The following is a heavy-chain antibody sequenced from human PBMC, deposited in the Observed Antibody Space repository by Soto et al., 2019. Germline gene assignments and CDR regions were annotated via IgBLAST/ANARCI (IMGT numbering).Heavy chain of an antibody. J-gene: IGHJ6*02. CDR2: IYYSGST. V-gene: IGHV4-59*08. CDR1: GGSISSYY. Sequence: QVQLQESGPGLVKPSETLSLTCTVSGGSISSYYWNWIRQPPGKGLEWIGYIYYSGSTNYSPSLKSRVTISVDTSKNQFSLKLSSVTAADTAVYYFAGEGTWSGYYYYAMDVWGQGTTVTVSS. CDR3: AGEGTWSGYYYYAMDV. D-gene: IGHD1-1*01.